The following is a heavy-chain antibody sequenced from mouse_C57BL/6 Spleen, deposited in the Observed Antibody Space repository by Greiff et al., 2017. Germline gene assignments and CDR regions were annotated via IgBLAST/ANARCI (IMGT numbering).Heavy chain of an antibody. CDR3: AKRDNYPVYAMDF. CDR2: IGRGGST. D-gene: IGHD1-1*01. CDR1: GFSLTSAG. J-gene: IGHJ4*01. Sequence: QVQLQQSGPGLVQPSQSLSITCTVSGFSLTSAGVHWVRQSPGKGLEWLGVIGRGGSTDYNAAFMYRLSITKDHSKRQVFFKLNSLQADDTAIYYCAKRDNYPVYAMDFWGQRTSVTV. V-gene: IGHV2-5*01.